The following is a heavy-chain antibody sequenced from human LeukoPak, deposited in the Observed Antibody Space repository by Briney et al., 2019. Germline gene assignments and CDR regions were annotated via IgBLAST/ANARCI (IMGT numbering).Heavy chain of an antibody. V-gene: IGHV1-2*02. CDR3: ARGERSWFGELFKSDY. CDR1: GYTFTGYY. D-gene: IGHD3-10*01. J-gene: IGHJ4*02. CDR2: INPNSGGT. Sequence: ASVKVSCKASGYTFTGYYMHWVRQAPGQGLEWMGWINPNSGGTNYAQKFQGRVTMTRDTSTSTVYMELSSLRSEDTAVYYCARGERSWFGELFKSDYWGQGTLVTVSS.